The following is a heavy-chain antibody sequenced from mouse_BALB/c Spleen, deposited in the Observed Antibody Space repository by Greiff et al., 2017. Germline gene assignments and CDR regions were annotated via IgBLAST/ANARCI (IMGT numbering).Heavy chain of an antibody. Sequence: EVQLQESGPGLVKPSQSLSLTCSVTGYSITSGYYWNWIRQFPGNKLEWMGYISYDGSNNYNPSLKNRISITRDTSKNQFFLKLNSVTTEDTATYYCARNDYGGDYWGQGTSVTVSS. V-gene: IGHV3-6*02. CDR1: GYSITSGYY. D-gene: IGHD2-4*01. J-gene: IGHJ4*01. CDR2: ISYDGSN. CDR3: ARNDYGGDY.